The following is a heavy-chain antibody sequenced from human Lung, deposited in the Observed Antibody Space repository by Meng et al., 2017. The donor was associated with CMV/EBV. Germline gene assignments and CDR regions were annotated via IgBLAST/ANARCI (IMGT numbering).Heavy chain of an antibody. D-gene: IGHD2-8*01. Sequence: ASXXVSCKASGYTFTGYYMHWVRQAPGQGLEWMGWINPNSGGTNYAQKFQGRVTMTRDTSISTAYMELSRLRSDDTAVYYCARESSNGYFDDWGQATLVTVSS. CDR3: ARESSNGYFDD. CDR2: INPNSGGT. J-gene: IGHJ4*02. CDR1: GYTFTGYY. V-gene: IGHV1-2*02.